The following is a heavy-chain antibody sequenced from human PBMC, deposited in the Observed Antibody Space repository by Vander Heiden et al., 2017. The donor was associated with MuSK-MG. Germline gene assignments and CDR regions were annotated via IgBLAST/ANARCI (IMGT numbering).Heavy chain of an antibody. V-gene: IGHV1-3*01. Sequence: QVQLVQSGAEVKKPGASVKVSCKASGYTFTSYAMHWMRQAPGQRLEWMGWIKAGNGNTKYSQKFQGRVTITRDTSASTAYMELSSLRSEDTAVYYCARGARVQAYSSSWYTSLMGAHYFDYWGQGTLVTVSS. J-gene: IGHJ4*02. D-gene: IGHD6-13*01. CDR3: ARGARVQAYSSSWYTSLMGAHYFDY. CDR1: GYTFTSYA. CDR2: IKAGNGNT.